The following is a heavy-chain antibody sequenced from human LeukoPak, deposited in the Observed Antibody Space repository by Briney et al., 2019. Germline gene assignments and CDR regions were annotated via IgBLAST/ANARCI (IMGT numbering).Heavy chain of an antibody. CDR3: ARDGTYYYGMDV. D-gene: IGHD6-13*01. CDR1: GFTFSSYW. J-gene: IGHJ6*04. CDR2: IKQDGSEK. V-gene: IGHV3-7*03. Sequence: GRSLRLSCAASGFTFSSYWMSRVRQAPGKGLERVANIKQDGSEKYYVDSVKGRFTISRDNAKNSLYLQMNSLRAEDTAVYYCARDGTYYYGMDVWGKGPTVTVSS.